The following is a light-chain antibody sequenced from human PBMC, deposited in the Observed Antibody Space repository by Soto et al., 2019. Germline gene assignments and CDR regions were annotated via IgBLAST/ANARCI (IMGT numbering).Light chain of an antibody. CDR2: EGN. J-gene: IGLJ1*01. CDR3: CSYAGTNTFV. V-gene: IGLV2-23*01. CDR1: SSDVGSYNL. Sequence: QSAMTQPASVSGSPGQSITISCTGTSSDVGSYNLVSWYQQHPGKAPKLMIYEGNKRPSGASNRFAGSKSANTASLTSSGLQTEDEAEYYCCSYAGTNTFVFGTGTKVTVL.